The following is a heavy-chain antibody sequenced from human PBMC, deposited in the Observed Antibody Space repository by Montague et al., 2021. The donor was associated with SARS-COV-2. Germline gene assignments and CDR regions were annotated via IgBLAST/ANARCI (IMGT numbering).Heavy chain of an antibody. Sequence: SLRLSCAASGFTFSSYEMNWVRQAPGKGLEWVSYITSSGSTIYYADSVMGRFTISRDNAKRSVYLQMNSLRAEDTAVYYCARDFRTYYYGSRSGSYGMDVWGQGTTVTVSS. V-gene: IGHV3-48*03. D-gene: IGHD3-10*01. J-gene: IGHJ6*02. CDR1: GFTFSSYE. CDR3: ARDFRTYYYGSRSGSYGMDV. CDR2: ITSSGSTI.